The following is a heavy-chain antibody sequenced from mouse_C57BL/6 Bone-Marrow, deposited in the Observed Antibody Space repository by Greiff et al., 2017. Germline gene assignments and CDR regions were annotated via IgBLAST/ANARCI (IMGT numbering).Heavy chain of an antibody. Sequence: QVQLKQSGPGLVQPSQSLSITCTVSGFSLTSYGVHWVRQSPGKGLEWLGVIWSGGSTDYNAAFISRLSISKDNSKSQVFFKMNSLQADDTAIYYCARKEGGREFAYWGQGTLVTVSA. J-gene: IGHJ3*01. CDR3: ARKEGGREFAY. CDR2: IWSGGST. V-gene: IGHV2-2*01. D-gene: IGHD1-1*01. CDR1: GFSLTSYG.